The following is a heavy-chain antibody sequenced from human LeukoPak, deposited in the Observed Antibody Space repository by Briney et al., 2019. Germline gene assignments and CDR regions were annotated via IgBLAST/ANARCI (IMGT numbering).Heavy chain of an antibody. CDR1: GGSISSYY. CDR2: IYYSGST. D-gene: IGHD5-18*01. CDR3: ARTTEGGYTYGYFYYYYMDV. Sequence: PSETLSLTCTVSGGSISSYYWSWIRQPPGKGLEWTGYIYYSGSTNYNPSLKSRVTISVDTSKNQFSLKLSSVTAADTAVYYCARTTEGGYTYGYFYYYYMDVWGKGTTVTISS. J-gene: IGHJ6*03. V-gene: IGHV4-59*01.